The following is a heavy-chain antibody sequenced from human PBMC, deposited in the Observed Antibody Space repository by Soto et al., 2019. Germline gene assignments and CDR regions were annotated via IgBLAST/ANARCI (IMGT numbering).Heavy chain of an antibody. J-gene: IGHJ6*03. V-gene: IGHV4-39*01. Sequence: SETLSLTCTVSGGSISSSSYYWGWIRQPPGKGLEWIGSIYYSGSTYYNPSLKSRVTISVDTSKNQFSLKLSSVTAADTAVYYCARRRIAAAGPRLYYYYYMDVWGKGTTVTVSS. CDR2: IYYSGST. CDR1: GGSISSSSYY. CDR3: ARRRIAAAGPRLYYYYYMDV. D-gene: IGHD6-13*01.